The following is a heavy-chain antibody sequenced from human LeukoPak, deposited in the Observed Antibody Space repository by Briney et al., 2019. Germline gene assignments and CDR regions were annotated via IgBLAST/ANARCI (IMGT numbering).Heavy chain of an antibody. CDR3: TTDIPRMPNDY. CDR1: GFTFSSYA. V-gene: IGHV3-30*02. J-gene: IGHJ4*02. D-gene: IGHD2-2*01. CDR2: IRYDGSNK. Sequence: GGSLRLSCAASGFTFSSYAMSWVRQAPGKGLEWVAFIRYDGSNKYFADSLKGRFTISRDNSKNTLYLQMNSLKTEDTAVYYCTTDIPRMPNDYWGQGTLVTVSS.